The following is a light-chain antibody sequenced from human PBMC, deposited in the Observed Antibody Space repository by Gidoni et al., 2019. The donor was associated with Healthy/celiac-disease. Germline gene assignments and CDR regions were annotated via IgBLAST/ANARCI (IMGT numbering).Light chain of an antibody. CDR3: QQSFSTPPLT. J-gene: IGKJ4*01. CDR2: AAS. Sequence: DIKMTQSPSSLSASVGDRVTITCRASQSINSYLNWYQQKPGKAPNLLIYAASSLQSGVPSRFSGSGSGTDFSLTISSLQPEDFATYYCQQSFSTPPLTFGGGTKVEIK. V-gene: IGKV1-39*01. CDR1: QSINSY.